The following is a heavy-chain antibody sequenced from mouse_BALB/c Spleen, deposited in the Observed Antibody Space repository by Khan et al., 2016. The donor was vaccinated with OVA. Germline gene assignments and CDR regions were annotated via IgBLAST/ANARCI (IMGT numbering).Heavy chain of an antibody. Sequence: QVQLQQPGTELARPGASVKLSCKASGYIFIDYNINWVKQRTGQGLEWIGEISPGSGNTYYNEKFKGKATLTADKSSSTAYMQLSSLTSEDSAVYFCVREWGSWFPYWGQGTLVTVSA. CDR3: VREWGSWFPY. CDR1: GYIFIDYN. V-gene: IGHV1-77*01. CDR2: ISPGSGNT. J-gene: IGHJ3*01. D-gene: IGHD1-3*01.